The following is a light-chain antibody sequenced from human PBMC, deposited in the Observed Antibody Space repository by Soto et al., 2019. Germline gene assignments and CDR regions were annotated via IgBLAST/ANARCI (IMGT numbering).Light chain of an antibody. CDR3: QQYDSYPLT. Sequence: DSQMTQSPSTLSASVGDRVTITCRASQSVTTWLAWYQQKPGKAPKILTSKASNLQSAVPSRFSASGSGTEFTLTISSLQPDDFGTYYCQQYDSYPLTFGGGTQVEIK. CDR2: KAS. J-gene: IGKJ4*01. CDR1: QSVTTW. V-gene: IGKV1-5*03.